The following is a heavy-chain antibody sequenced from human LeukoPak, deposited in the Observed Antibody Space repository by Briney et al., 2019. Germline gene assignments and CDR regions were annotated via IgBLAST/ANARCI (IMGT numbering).Heavy chain of an antibody. D-gene: IGHD3-22*01. V-gene: IGHV3-30*02. Sequence: GGSLRLSCAASGFSFSTYGMHWVRQVPGKGLEWVALIRYGGSDKYYAESVKGRFTISRDNSKKTLYLEMNSLRAEDTAVYYCAKGTYSYDSIEAHTLDCWGQGTLVTVSS. CDR1: GFSFSTYG. J-gene: IGHJ4*02. CDR2: IRYGGSDK. CDR3: AKGTYSYDSIEAHTLDC.